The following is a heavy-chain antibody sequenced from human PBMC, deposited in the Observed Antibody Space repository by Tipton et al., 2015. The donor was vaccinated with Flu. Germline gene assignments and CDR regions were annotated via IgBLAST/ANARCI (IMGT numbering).Heavy chain of an antibody. CDR1: GGSISSYY. D-gene: IGHD6-13*01. Sequence: TLSLTCTVPGGSISSYYWSWIRQPPGKGLEWIGYIYYSGSTNYNPSLTSRVTISVDTSKNQFPLKLSSVTAADTAVYYCARVSSSSSWSQDWYFDLWGRGTLVTVSS. CDR3: ARVSSSSSWSQDWYFDL. J-gene: IGHJ2*01. V-gene: IGHV4-59*01. CDR2: IYYSGST.